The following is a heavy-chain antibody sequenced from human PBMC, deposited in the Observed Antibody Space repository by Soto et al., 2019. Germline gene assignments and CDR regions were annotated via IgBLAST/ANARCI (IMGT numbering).Heavy chain of an antibody. D-gene: IGHD4-17*01. V-gene: IGHV1-8*01. CDR3: ARTDGDLDV. Sequence: QVQLVQSGAEVKKPGASVKVSCKASGYTFSSYDINWVRQATGQGLEWMGWMNPKSGHTGSAQKFQGRVTMTRDTSISTAYIELGSLRSEDTAIYYCARTDGDLDVWGQGTMVTVSS. CDR1: GYTFSSYD. CDR2: MNPKSGHT. J-gene: IGHJ6*02.